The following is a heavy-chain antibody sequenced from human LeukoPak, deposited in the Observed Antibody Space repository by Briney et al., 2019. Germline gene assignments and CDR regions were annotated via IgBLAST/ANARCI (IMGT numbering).Heavy chain of an antibody. CDR2: ISYDGSNK. V-gene: IGHV3-30-3*01. Sequence: GGSLRLSCAASGFTFSSYAMHWVRQAPGKGLEWVAVISYDGSNKYYADSVKGRFTISRDNSKNTLYLQMNSLRAEDTAVYYCARDRSPLVVRGMAFDIWGQGTMVTVSS. D-gene: IGHD3-10*01. J-gene: IGHJ3*02. CDR1: GFTFSSYA. CDR3: ARDRSPLVVRGMAFDI.